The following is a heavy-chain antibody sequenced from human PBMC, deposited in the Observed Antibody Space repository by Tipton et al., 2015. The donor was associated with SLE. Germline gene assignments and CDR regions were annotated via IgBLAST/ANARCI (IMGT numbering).Heavy chain of an antibody. Sequence: TLSLTCAVSGGSISSGGYSWSWIRQPPGKGLEWIGYIYHSGSTYYNPSLKSRVTISVDRSKNQFSLKLSSVTAADTAVYYCARGVTGTRGAFDYWGQGTLVTVSP. CDR3: ARGVTGTRGAFDY. V-gene: IGHV4-30-2*01. CDR1: GGSISSGGYS. J-gene: IGHJ4*02. CDR2: IYHSGST. D-gene: IGHD1-7*01.